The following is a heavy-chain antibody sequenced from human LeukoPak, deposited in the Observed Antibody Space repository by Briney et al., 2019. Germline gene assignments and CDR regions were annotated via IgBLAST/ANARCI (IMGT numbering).Heavy chain of an antibody. J-gene: IGHJ5*02. CDR3: ARGSDNRLWFGELLVRFDP. V-gene: IGHV4-39*07. CDR2: IYYSGST. D-gene: IGHD3-10*01. CDR1: GGSISSSSYY. Sequence: PSETLSLTCTVSGGSISSSSYYWGWIRQPPGKGLEWIGSIYYSGSTYYNPSLKSRVTISVDTSKNQFSLKLSSVTAADTAVYYCARGSDNRLWFGELLVRFDPWGQGTLVTVSS.